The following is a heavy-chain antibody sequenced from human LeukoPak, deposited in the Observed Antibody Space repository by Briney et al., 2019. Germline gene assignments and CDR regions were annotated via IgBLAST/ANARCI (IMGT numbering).Heavy chain of an antibody. D-gene: IGHD4-11*01. CDR3: ANDAQRGFDYSNTLEH. Sequence: GGSLRLSCAASGFTFSSYSMNWVRQAPGKGLEWVAVIWSDGTNQYYADSVKGRCTISSDNFKNMVSLQMNRLRAEDTAVYYCANDAQRGFDYSNTLEHWGQGSLVTVSS. CDR2: IWSDGTNQ. J-gene: IGHJ4*02. V-gene: IGHV3-33*03. CDR1: GFTFSSYS.